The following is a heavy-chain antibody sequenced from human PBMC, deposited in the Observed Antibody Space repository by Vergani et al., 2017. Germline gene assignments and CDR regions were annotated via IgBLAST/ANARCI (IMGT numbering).Heavy chain of an antibody. CDR3: ARGRGRWRTQPTDAFDI. CDR2: INPNSGGT. J-gene: IGHJ3*02. Sequence: QVQLVQSGAEVKKPGASVKVSCRASGYTFTGYYMHWVRQAPGQGLEWMGWINPNSGGTNYAQKFQGRVTMTRDTSISTAYMELSRLRSDDTAVYYCARGRGRWRTQPTDAFDIWGQGTMVTVSS. V-gene: IGHV1-2*02. D-gene: IGHD4-23*01. CDR1: GYTFTGYY.